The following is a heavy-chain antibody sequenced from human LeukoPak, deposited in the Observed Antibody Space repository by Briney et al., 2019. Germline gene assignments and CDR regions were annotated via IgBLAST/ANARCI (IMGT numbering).Heavy chain of an antibody. Sequence: GGSLRLSCAASGFTFSSYEMNWVRQARGKGLEWVSYISSSGSTIYYADSVKGRFTISRDNAKNSLYLQMNSLRAEDTAVYYCRAGGYSYGLPDYWGQGTLVTVSS. V-gene: IGHV3-48*03. D-gene: IGHD5-18*01. CDR1: GFTFSSYE. J-gene: IGHJ4*02. CDR3: RAGGYSYGLPDY. CDR2: ISSSGSTI.